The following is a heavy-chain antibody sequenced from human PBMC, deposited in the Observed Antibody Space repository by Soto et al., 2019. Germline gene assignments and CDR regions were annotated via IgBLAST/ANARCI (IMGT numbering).Heavy chain of an antibody. CDR2: INAANGDT. V-gene: IGHV1-3*01. CDR3: ARVRVWGSYRAPRGMDV. Sequence: ASVKVSCKASGYTFTSYGIHWVRQAPGQRLEWMGWINAANGDTKYSPKFQGRVTMTRNTSISTAYMELSSLRSEDTAVYYCARVRVWGSYRAPRGMDVWGQGTTVTVSS. D-gene: IGHD3-16*02. CDR1: GYTFTSYG. J-gene: IGHJ6*02.